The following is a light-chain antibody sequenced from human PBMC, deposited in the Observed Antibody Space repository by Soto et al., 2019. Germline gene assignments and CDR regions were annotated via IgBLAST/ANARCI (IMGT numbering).Light chain of an antibody. V-gene: IGLV1-44*01. CDR3: AAWDDSLHGVV. Sequence: QSVLTQPPSVSGTPGQRVTISCSGSSSNIGSNTVYWYQQLPGTAPKLLIDSSNQWPSGVPDRLSGSKSGTSASLAISGLQSEDEADYYCAAWDDSLHGVVFGGGTKVTVL. CDR1: SSNIGSNT. J-gene: IGLJ2*01. CDR2: SSN.